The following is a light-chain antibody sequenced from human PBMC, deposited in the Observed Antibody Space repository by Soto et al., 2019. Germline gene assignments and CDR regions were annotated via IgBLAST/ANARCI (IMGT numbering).Light chain of an antibody. CDR3: SSYAGSNNFEV. CDR1: SSDVGGYNY. CDR2: EVS. Sequence: QSVLTXPPSASGSPGQSVTISCTGTSSDVGGYNYVSWYQQHPGKAPKLMIYEVSKRPSGVPDRFSGSKSGNTASLTVSGLQAEDEADYYCSSYAGSNNFEVFGTGTKVTVL. V-gene: IGLV2-8*01. J-gene: IGLJ1*01.